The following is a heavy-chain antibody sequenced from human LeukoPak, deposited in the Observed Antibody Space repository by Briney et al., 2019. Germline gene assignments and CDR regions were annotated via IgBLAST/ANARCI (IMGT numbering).Heavy chain of an antibody. D-gene: IGHD3-10*01. CDR3: AKMTDSTPYSSGTFDP. CDR2: ISDTGDKT. V-gene: IGHV3-23*01. CDR1: GFTLRSYA. Sequence: PGGSLRLSCSASGFTLRSYAMGWVRQAPGEGLEWVSAISDTGDKTYYADSVKGRFTISRDNSRNTLYLQMSRLRAEDTALFYCAKMTDSTPYSSGTFDPRGQGTLVTVSS. J-gene: IGHJ5*02.